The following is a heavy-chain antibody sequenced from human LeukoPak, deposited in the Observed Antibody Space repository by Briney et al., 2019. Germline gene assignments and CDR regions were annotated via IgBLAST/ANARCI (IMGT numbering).Heavy chain of an antibody. J-gene: IGHJ6*03. Sequence: GGSLRLSCAASGFTFISYWMSWVRQAPGKGLEWVANIKQDASEKYYVDSVKGRFTISRDNAKNSLYLQMNSLRAEDTAVYYCARVGSHSGSLSLIKRNYYYYYYMDVWGKGTTVTISS. CDR1: GFTFISYW. CDR3: ARVGSHSGSLSLIKRNYYYYYYMDV. V-gene: IGHV3-7*01. D-gene: IGHD3-10*01. CDR2: IKQDASEK.